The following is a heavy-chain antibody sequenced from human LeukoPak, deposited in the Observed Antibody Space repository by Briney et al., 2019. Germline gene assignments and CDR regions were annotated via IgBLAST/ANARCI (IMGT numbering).Heavy chain of an antibody. Sequence: SETLSLTCAVSGGSVSGFYWRWIRQSAAKGLEWIGRIFTNETTNYNPSLGSRATMSIDTSKNQFSLTLRSVTAADSAVYYCARDPTQLWSANYFDPWGPGTPVTVSS. CDR3: ARDPTQLWSANYFDP. CDR1: GGSVSGFY. D-gene: IGHD5-18*01. CDR2: IFTNETT. V-gene: IGHV4-4*07. J-gene: IGHJ5*02.